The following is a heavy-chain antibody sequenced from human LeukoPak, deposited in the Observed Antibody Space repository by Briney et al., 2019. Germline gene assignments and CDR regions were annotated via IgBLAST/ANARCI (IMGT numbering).Heavy chain of an antibody. V-gene: IGHV4-34*01. CDR3: ARKFGSPGAARRSYYYYYYMDV. CDR2: INHIGST. J-gene: IGHJ6*03. CDR1: GGSFSGYY. D-gene: IGHD6-6*01. Sequence: AETLSLTCAVYGGSFSGYYWSWIRQPPGKGLEWIGEINHIGSTNCNPSLKSRVTISVDTSKHQFSMHLSSVNAADTAVYYCARKFGSPGAARRSYYYYYYMDVWGKGPTVTVSS.